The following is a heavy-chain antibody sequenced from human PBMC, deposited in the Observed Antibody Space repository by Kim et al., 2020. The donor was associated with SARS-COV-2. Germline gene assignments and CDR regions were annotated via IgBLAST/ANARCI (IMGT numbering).Heavy chain of an antibody. V-gene: IGHV4-59*01. J-gene: IGHJ3*02. CDR3: ARCSAYSSSWDDAFDI. D-gene: IGHD6-13*01. Sequence: SLKSRVTISVDTSKNQFSLKLSSVTAADTAVYYCARCSAYSSSWDDAFDIWGQGTMVTVSS.